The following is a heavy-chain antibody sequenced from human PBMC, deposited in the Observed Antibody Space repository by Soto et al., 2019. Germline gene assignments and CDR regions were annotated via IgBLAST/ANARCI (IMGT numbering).Heavy chain of an antibody. CDR1: GFTFSSYA. J-gene: IGHJ4*02. Sequence: QVQLVESGGGVVQPGRSLRLSCAASGFTFSSYAMHWVRQAPGKGLEWVAVISYDGSNKYYADSVKGRFTISRDNSKNTLYLQMNSPRAEDTAVYYCARDDTALDYWGQGTLVTVSS. CDR3: ARDDTALDY. D-gene: IGHD5-18*01. V-gene: IGHV3-30-3*01. CDR2: ISYDGSNK.